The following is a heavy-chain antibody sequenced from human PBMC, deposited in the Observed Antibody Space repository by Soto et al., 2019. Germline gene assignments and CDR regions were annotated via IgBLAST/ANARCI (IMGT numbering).Heavy chain of an antibody. CDR2: ISYDGSKK. V-gene: IGHV3-30*18. D-gene: IGHD1-26*01. Sequence: GGSLRLSCAASGFTFSSYDIHWVRHAPGKGLEWVAVISYDGSKKYYADSVKGQFTISRDNSKNTLYLQMNSLRAEDTAVYYCAKAYSGPFDIWGQGTMVTVSS. CDR3: AKAYSGPFDI. CDR1: GFTFSSYD. J-gene: IGHJ3*02.